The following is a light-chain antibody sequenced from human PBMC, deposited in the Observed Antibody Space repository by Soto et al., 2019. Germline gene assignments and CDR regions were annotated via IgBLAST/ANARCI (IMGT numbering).Light chain of an antibody. CDR2: SDN. V-gene: IGLV1-44*01. J-gene: IGLJ2*01. Sequence: QSVLTQPPSASGTPGQRVTISCSGSSSNIGSNTVTWYQQLPGTAPKLLIYSDNQRPSGVPDRFSGSKSGTSASLAISGLQSEYEADYYCAARHDGGGGVVFGGGTKLTVL. CDR3: AARHDGGGGVV. CDR1: SSNIGSNT.